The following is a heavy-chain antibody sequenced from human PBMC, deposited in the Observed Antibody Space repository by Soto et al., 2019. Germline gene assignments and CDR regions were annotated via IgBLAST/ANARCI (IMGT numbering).Heavy chain of an antibody. CDR1: GFTFGSYA. D-gene: IGHD2-15*01. V-gene: IGHV3-23*01. CDR2: ISGRGDNT. CDR3: AKDIGKGGGSVFGN. Sequence: EVQLLESGGGVVQPGESLRLSCAASGFTFGSYAMSWVRQAPGKGLEWVAAISGRGDNTYYTDSVKGRFTISRDNSRNTRHLEMNSMRAGVTAVYFCAKDIGKGGGSVFGNCGRGMQVTVS. J-gene: IGHJ4*02.